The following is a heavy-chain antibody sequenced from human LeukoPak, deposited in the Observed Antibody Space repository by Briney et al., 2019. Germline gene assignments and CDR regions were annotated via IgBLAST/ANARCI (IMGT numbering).Heavy chain of an antibody. CDR2: IIPMFGTA. V-gene: IGHV1-69*06. D-gene: IGHD3-22*01. Sequence: SVKVSCKASGGIFSSYVISWVRQAPGQGLECMGGIIPMFGTANYAQKFQDRVTITADKSTSTDYMELSSLRSEDTAVYYCASLNYYDTSGYFDYWGQGTLVTVSS. J-gene: IGHJ4*02. CDR1: GGIFSSYV. CDR3: ASLNYYDTSGYFDY.